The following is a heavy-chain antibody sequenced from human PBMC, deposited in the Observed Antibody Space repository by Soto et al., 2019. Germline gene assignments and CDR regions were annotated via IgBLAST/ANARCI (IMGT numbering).Heavy chain of an antibody. V-gene: IGHV6-1*01. Sequence: SQTLSLTCAISGYSVSSNSAAWNLIRQSPSRGLEWLGRTYYRSKWYNDYAVSLKGRITVNPDTSKNQFSLQLNSLTPEDTAVYYCAREYSGSAFHVWGQGTMVTVSS. D-gene: IGHD1-26*01. CDR2: TYYRSKWYN. CDR3: AREYSGSAFHV. J-gene: IGHJ3*01. CDR1: GYSVSSNSAA.